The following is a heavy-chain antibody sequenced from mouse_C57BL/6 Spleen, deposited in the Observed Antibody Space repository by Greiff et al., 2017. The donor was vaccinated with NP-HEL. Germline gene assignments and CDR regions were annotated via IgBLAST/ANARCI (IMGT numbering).Heavy chain of an antibody. D-gene: IGHD2-2*01. CDR1: GYTFTDYY. Sequence: EVQLKQSGPELVKPGASVKISCKASGYTFTDYYMNWVKQSHGKSLEWIGDINPNNGGTSYNQKFKGKATLTVDKSSSTAYMELRSLTSEDSAVYYCARSGGYEGYWGQGTTLTVSS. V-gene: IGHV1-26*01. J-gene: IGHJ2*01. CDR2: INPNNGGT. CDR3: ARSGGYEGY.